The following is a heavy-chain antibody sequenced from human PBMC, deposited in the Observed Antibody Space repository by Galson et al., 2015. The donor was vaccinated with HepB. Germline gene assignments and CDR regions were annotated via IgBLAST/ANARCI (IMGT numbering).Heavy chain of an antibody. V-gene: IGHV3-23*01. CDR3: AKDHAWGYSSRIDY. CDR1: GFTFSSYA. J-gene: IGHJ4*02. Sequence: SLRLSCAASGFTFSSYAMSWVRQAPGKGLEWVSAISGSGGGTYYADSVKGRFTISRDNSKNTLYLQMNSLRAEDTAVYYCAKDHAWGYSSRIDYWGQGTLVTVSS. CDR2: ISGSGGGT. D-gene: IGHD6-19*01.